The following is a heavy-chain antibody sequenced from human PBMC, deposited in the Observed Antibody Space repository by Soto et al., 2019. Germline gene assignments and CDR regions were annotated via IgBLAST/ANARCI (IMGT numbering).Heavy chain of an antibody. CDR1: GGSISSGGYY. Sequence: QVQLQESGPGLVKPSQTLSLTCTVSGGSISSGGYYWSWIRQHQGKGLEWIGYIYYSGSTYYNPALKSRVTISVDTSKNQFSLKLSSVTAADTAVYYCAASCVGCGGFNYYGMDVWGQGTTVTVSS. CDR2: IYYSGST. CDR3: AASCVGCGGFNYYGMDV. J-gene: IGHJ6*02. V-gene: IGHV4-31*03. D-gene: IGHD2-21*01.